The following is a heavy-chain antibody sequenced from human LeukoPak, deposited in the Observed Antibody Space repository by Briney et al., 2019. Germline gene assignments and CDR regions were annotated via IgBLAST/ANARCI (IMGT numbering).Heavy chain of an antibody. CDR2: ISSSSSTI. J-gene: IGHJ4*02. D-gene: IGHD1-14*01. CDR3: ARASKPYGD. Sequence: PGGSLRLSCAASGFTFSSYSMNWVRQAPGKGLEWVSYISSSSSTIYYADSVKGRFTISRDNAKNSLCLQMNSLRDEDTAVYYCARASKPYGDWGQGTLVTVSS. CDR1: GFTFSSYS. V-gene: IGHV3-48*02.